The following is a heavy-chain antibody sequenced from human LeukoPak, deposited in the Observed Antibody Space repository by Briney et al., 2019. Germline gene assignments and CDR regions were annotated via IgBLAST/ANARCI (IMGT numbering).Heavy chain of an antibody. CDR2: INPNSGGT. CDR1: GYTFTGYY. Sequence: ASVKVSCKASGYTFTGYYMHWVRQAPGQGLEWMGWINPNSGGTNYAQKFQGRVTMTRDTSISTAYMELSRLRSDDTAVYYCARDTSLRDYYYYYMDVWGKGTTVTVSS. J-gene: IGHJ6*03. CDR3: ARDTSLRDYYYYYMDV. V-gene: IGHV1-2*02.